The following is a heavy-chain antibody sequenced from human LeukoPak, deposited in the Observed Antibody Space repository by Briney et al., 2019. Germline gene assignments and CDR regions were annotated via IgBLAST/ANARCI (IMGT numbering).Heavy chain of an antibody. J-gene: IGHJ4*02. CDR1: GGSISIGSYY. V-gene: IGHV4-61*02. CDR3: AGREGYCSSTSCFPRAGFDY. D-gene: IGHD2-2*01. CDR2: IYTSGST. Sequence: SETLSLTCTVSGGSISIGSYYWSWIRQPAGKGLEWIGRIYTSGSTNYNPSLKSRVTISVDTSKNQFSLKLSSVTAADTAVYYCAGREGYCSSTSCFPRAGFDYWGQGTLVTVSS.